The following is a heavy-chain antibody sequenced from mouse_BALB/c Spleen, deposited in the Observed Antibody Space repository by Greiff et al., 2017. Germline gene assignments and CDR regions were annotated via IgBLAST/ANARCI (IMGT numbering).Heavy chain of an antibody. CDR1: GFNIKDYY. Sequence: VQLQQSGAELVRPGALVKLSCKASGFNIKDYYMHWVKQRPEQGLEWIGWIDPENGNTIYDPKFQGKASITADTSSNTAYLQLSSLTSEDTAVYYCANYYGSSYGFAYWGQGTLVTVSA. V-gene: IGHV14-1*02. CDR2: IDPENGNT. D-gene: IGHD1-1*01. CDR3: ANYYGSSYGFAY. J-gene: IGHJ3*01.